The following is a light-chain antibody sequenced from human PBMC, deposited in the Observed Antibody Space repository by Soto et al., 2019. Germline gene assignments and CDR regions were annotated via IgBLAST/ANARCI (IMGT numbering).Light chain of an antibody. CDR3: TSSTSTTLVV. CDR1: SSDVGGYNY. Sequence: QSVLTQPASVSGSPGQSITISCTGTSSDVGGYNYVSWYQQRPGKAPKLMIYDVSNRPSGVSNRFSGSKSGDTASLTISGLQAGDEADYYCTSSTSTTLVVFGGGTKLTVL. J-gene: IGLJ2*01. V-gene: IGLV2-14*03. CDR2: DVS.